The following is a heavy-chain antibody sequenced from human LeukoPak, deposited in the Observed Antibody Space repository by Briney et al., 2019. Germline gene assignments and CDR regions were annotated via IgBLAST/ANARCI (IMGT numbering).Heavy chain of an antibody. V-gene: IGHV1-24*01. CDR3: ATDKRSGWCFDY. Sequence: ASVKVSFKVSGYTLTELSMHWVRQAPGKGLEWMGGFDPEDGETIYAQKFQGRVTMTEDTSTDTAYMELSSLRSEDTAVYYCATDKRSGWCFDYWGQGTLVTVSS. CDR1: GYTLTELS. D-gene: IGHD6-19*01. J-gene: IGHJ4*02. CDR2: FDPEDGET.